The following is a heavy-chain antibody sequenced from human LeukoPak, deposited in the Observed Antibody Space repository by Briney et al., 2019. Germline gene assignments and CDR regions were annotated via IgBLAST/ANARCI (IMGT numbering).Heavy chain of an antibody. Sequence: PGGSLRLSCAASGFTFDDYGMSWVRQAPGKGLEWVAFIRYDGSNKYYADSVKGRFTISRDNSKNTLYLQMNSLRAEDTAVYYCAKDMLSRRLVVVVTDTDYWGQGTLVTVSS. CDR2: IRYDGSNK. CDR1: GFTFDDYG. D-gene: IGHD2-21*02. CDR3: AKDMLSRRLVVVVTDTDY. V-gene: IGHV3-30*02. J-gene: IGHJ4*02.